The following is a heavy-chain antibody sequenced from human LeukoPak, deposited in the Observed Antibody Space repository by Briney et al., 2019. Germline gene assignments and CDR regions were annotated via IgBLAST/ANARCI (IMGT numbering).Heavy chain of an antibody. CDR3: ARHGSRSSTSGL. Sequence: SETLSLTCTVSGDSISNYYWSWIRQPAGKGLEWIGRIYTSGSTNYNPSLKSRVTMSVDTSKNQFSLKLSSVTAADTAVYYCARHGSRSSTSGLWGKGTTVTVSS. J-gene: IGHJ6*04. D-gene: IGHD2-2*01. V-gene: IGHV4-4*07. CDR2: IYTSGST. CDR1: GDSISNYY.